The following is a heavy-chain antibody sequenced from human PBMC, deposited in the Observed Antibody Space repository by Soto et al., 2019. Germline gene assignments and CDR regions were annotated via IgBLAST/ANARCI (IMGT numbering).Heavy chain of an antibody. Sequence: PSETLSLTXTVSGGSISSGGYYWSWIRQHPGKGLEWIGYIYYSGSTYYNPSLKSRVTISVDTSKNQFSLKLSSVTAADTAVYYCARGVMYYLTQYFDYWGQGTLVTVSS. V-gene: IGHV4-31*02. CDR2: IYYSGST. CDR1: GGSISSGGYY. J-gene: IGHJ4*02. D-gene: IGHD2-8*02. CDR3: ARGVMYYLTQYFDY.